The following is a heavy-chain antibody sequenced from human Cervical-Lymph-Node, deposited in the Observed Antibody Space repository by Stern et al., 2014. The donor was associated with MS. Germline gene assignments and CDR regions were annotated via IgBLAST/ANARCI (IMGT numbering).Heavy chain of an antibody. CDR1: GLSVSASY. J-gene: IGHJ5*02. V-gene: IGHV3-66*01. CDR3: TIEMAARRFDP. CDR2: IYSSNNV. Sequence: EVQLVESGGGLVQPGGSLRLSCTASGLSVSASYMTWVRQAPGKGLEWVALIYSSNNVNYGDSVKGRFTIARDRSKNTVHLQMNSLRVEDTGVYYCTIEMAARRFDPWGQGTLVAVSS. D-gene: IGHD6-6*01.